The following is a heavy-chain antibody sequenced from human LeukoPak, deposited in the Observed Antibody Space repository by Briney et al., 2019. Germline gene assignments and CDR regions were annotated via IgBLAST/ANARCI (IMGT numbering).Heavy chain of an antibody. CDR1: GFTFSSYG. Sequence: PGGSLILSCAASGFTFSSYGMHWVRQAPGKGLEWVAVIWYDGSNKYYADSVKGRFTISRDNAKNSLYLQMNSLRAEDTAVYYCARGGNAFDIWGQGTMVTVSS. V-gene: IGHV3-33*08. D-gene: IGHD1-26*01. CDR2: IWYDGSNK. CDR3: ARGGNAFDI. J-gene: IGHJ3*02.